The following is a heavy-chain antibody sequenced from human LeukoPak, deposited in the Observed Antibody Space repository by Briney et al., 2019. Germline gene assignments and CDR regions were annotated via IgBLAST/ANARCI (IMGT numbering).Heavy chain of an antibody. D-gene: IGHD6-19*01. CDR1: GYSFTSYW. V-gene: IGHV5-51*01. Sequence: GESLKISCKGSGYSFTSYWIGWVRQMPGKGLEWMGIIHPGDSDTRYSPSFQGQVTISADKSISTAYLQWSSLKASDTAMYYCARQRRRIDSSGWSDYWGQGTLVTVSS. J-gene: IGHJ4*02. CDR3: ARQRRRIDSSGWSDY. CDR2: IHPGDSDT.